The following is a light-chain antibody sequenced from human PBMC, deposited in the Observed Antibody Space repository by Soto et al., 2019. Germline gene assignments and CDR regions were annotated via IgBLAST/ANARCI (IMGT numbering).Light chain of an antibody. CDR3: QQSSKTFIT. CDR1: QNINNY. CDR2: TAS. V-gene: IGKV1-39*01. Sequence: DIQLTQSPSSLSASVGDRVTISCRASQNINNYLNWYQQKPGKAPKVLIYTASNLQSGAPSRFSGSGSGTDFTLTISSLQPEDFATYYCQQSSKTFITFGQGTRLDIK. J-gene: IGKJ5*01.